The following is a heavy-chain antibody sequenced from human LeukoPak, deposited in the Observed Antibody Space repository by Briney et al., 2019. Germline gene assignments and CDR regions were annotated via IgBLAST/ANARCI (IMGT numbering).Heavy chain of an antibody. CDR1: GFTFSNAW. D-gene: IGHD1-26*01. Sequence: GGSLRLSCAASGFTFSNAWMSWVRQAPGKGLEWVGRIKIKTDGGAIEYGAPVKGRFTISRDDSKNTLYLQMNTLETEDTGVYYCTRISGSSSGPFDYWGQGSLVTVSS. V-gene: IGHV3-15*01. CDR2: IKIKTDGGAI. CDR3: TRISGSSSGPFDY. J-gene: IGHJ4*02.